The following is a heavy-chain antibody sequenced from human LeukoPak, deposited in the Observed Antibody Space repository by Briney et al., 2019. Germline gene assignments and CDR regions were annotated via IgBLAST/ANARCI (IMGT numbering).Heavy chain of an antibody. CDR3: ARGGILAE. V-gene: IGHV3-7*01. CDR1: GFTFRTYA. CDR2: IKQDGSEK. Sequence: GGSLRLSCTASGFTFRTYAMHWVRQAPGKGLEWVANIKQDGSEKYYVDSVKGRFTISRDNAKNSLSLQMNSLRAEDTAVYYCARGGILAEWGQGTLVTVSS. J-gene: IGHJ4*02. D-gene: IGHD2-8*02.